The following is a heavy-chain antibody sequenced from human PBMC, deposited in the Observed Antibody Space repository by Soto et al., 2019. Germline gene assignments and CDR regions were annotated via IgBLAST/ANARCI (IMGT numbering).Heavy chain of an antibody. CDR2: IIPIFNST. D-gene: IGHD2-2*02. J-gene: IGHJ4*02. Sequence: SVKVSCKVSGSRFSNYVISWVRQAPGHGLEWLGRIIPIFNSTKYAQSFQGRVTITADKSTSTASLELSSLRSDDTAVYYCAREGRGKKAGYNGLVSLGYWGQGTL. CDR1: GSRFSNYV. CDR3: AREGRGKKAGYNGLVSLGY. V-gene: IGHV1-69*06.